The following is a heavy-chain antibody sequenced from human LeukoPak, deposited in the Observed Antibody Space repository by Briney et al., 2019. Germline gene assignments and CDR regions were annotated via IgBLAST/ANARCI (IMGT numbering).Heavy chain of an antibody. CDR2: ISPSGDIT. CDR1: GFTFSNHG. J-gene: IGHJ6*03. D-gene: IGHD1-26*01. Sequence: GGSLRLSCAASGFTFSNHGMNWVRQAPGKGLEWVSGISPSGDITYYADSVKGRFTISRDNAKNSLYLQMNSLRAEDTAVYYCARDNPYSGSYYGYYYYMDVWGKGTTVTVSS. V-gene: IGHV3-21*01. CDR3: ARDNPYSGSYYGYYYYMDV.